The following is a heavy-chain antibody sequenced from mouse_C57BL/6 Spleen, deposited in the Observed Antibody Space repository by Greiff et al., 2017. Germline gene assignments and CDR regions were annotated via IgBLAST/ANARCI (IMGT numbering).Heavy chain of an antibody. CDR2: INPGSGGT. D-gene: IGHD2-4*01. CDR3: ARGGLRPSWFAY. V-gene: IGHV1-54*01. J-gene: IGHJ3*01. Sequence: VQLVESGAELVRPGTSVKVSCKASGYAFTNYLIEWVKQRPGQGLEWIGVINPGSGGTNYNEKFKGKATLTADKSSSTAYMQLSSLTSEDSAVYFCARGGLRPSWFAYWGQGTLVTVSA. CDR1: GYAFTNYL.